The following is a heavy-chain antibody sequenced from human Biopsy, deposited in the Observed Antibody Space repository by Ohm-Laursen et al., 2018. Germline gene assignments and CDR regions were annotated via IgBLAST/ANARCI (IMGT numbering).Heavy chain of an antibody. Sequence: SETLSLTCTVSGGSITSYYRSWIRRPPEKRLEWIGYIYYSGSTNYNPSLKSRVTISEDSSKNQFSLKLKSVTAADTAVYYCATSLPSHWGSAALENWGQGILVTVSS. CDR3: ATSLPSHWGSAALEN. CDR2: IYYSGST. V-gene: IGHV4-59*12. D-gene: IGHD6-6*01. CDR1: GGSITSYY. J-gene: IGHJ4*02.